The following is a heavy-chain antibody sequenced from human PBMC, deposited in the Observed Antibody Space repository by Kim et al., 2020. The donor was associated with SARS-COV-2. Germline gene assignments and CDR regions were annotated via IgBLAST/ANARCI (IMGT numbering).Heavy chain of an antibody. CDR1: GGSFSGYY. V-gene: IGHV4-34*01. CDR2: INHSGST. J-gene: IGHJ4*02. D-gene: IGHD5-18*01. Sequence: SETLSLTCAVYGGSFSGYYWSWIRQPPGKGLEWIGEINHSGSTNYNPSLKSRVTISVDTSKNQFSLKLSSVTAADTAVYYCARGQGAMVTFRSLHFDYWGQGTLVTVSS. CDR3: ARGQGAMVTFRSLHFDY.